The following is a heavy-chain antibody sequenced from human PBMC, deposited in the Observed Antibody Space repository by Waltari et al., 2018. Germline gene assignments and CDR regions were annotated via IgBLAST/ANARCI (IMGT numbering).Heavy chain of an antibody. CDR2: RRHDGTYT. CDR3: ARDRGGYGDFVSWFDP. CDR1: GLPFSDYV. Sequence: QLVESGGGVVQPGGSLRLSCVVSGLPFSDYVIPWVRQAPGKGLELVSFRRHDGTYTYDADSVKGRFGISRDNSKNTAYLQMDSLGPEDTAVYSCARDRGGYGDFVSWFDPWGQGTLVTVSS. J-gene: IGHJ5*02. D-gene: IGHD3-22*01. V-gene: IGHV3-30*02.